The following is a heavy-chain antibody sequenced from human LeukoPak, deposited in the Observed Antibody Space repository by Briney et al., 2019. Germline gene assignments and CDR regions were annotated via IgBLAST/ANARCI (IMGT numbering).Heavy chain of an antibody. Sequence: SETLSLTCSVSGGSISSGDYYWSWIRQPPGKGLEWIGYIYYSGNTYYNPSLKSRVTISVDTSKNQFSLKLSSVTAADTAVYYCARTPLVLRYFDWQVSRFDYWGQGTLVTVSS. V-gene: IGHV4-30-4*01. D-gene: IGHD3-9*01. CDR3: ARTPLVLRYFDWQVSRFDY. CDR2: IYYSGNT. CDR1: GGSISSGDYY. J-gene: IGHJ4*02.